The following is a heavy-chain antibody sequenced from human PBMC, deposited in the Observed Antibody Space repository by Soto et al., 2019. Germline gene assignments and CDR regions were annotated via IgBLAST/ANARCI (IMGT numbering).Heavy chain of an antibody. D-gene: IGHD3-22*01. V-gene: IGHV4-39*01. Sequence: SETLSLTCTVSGGSLSSSSYYWGWIRQPPGKGLEWIGSIYHSGSTYYNPSLKSRVTISVDTSKNQFSLTLSSVPAADTAVYYCARRQDFYDSSGYYNDAFDMWGQGTLVTVSS. CDR3: ARRQDFYDSSGYYNDAFDM. J-gene: IGHJ3*02. CDR1: GGSLSSSSYY. CDR2: IYHSGST.